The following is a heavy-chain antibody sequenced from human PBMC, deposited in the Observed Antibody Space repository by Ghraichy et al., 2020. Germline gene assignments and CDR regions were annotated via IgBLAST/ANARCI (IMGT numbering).Heavy chain of an antibody. D-gene: IGHD2-21*01. CDR2: ISGSGASK. CDR1: GFTFSSYA. CDR3: AKAEGRSTYSGTFDF. V-gene: IGHV3-23*01. J-gene: IGHJ4*02. Sequence: GGSLRLSCAASGFTFSSYAMTWVRQAPGKGLEWVSSISGSGASKSYADSVKGRFTISRDNSKNSLYLQMNSLRAEDTAVYHCAKAEGRSTYSGTFDFWGQGTLVTVSS.